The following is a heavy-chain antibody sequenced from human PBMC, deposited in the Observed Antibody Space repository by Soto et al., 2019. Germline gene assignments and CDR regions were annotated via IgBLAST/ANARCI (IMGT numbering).Heavy chain of an antibody. Sequence: ASVKVSCKASGYTFTSYGISWVRQAPGQGLEWMGWISAYNGNTNYAQKLQGRVTMTTDTSTSTAYMELRSLRSDDTAVYYCARDSQFVVVTAIPDWFDPWGQGTLVTVSS. CDR3: ARDSQFVVVTAIPDWFDP. J-gene: IGHJ5*02. CDR1: GYTFTSYG. V-gene: IGHV1-18*01. D-gene: IGHD2-21*02. CDR2: ISAYNGNT.